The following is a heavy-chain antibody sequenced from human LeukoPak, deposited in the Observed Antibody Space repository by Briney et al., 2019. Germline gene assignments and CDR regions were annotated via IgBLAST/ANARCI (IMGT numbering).Heavy chain of an antibody. D-gene: IGHD5-24*01. J-gene: IGHJ4*02. CDR1: GFTFSSYR. V-gene: IGHV3-48*04. CDR3: ARDGDVYNFDC. Sequence: PGGSLRLSCAASGFTFSSYRMNWVRQAPGKGLEWVSYISSSSSTIYYADSVKGRFTISRDNARSTLYLQMNSLRAEDTAVYYCARDGDVYNFDCWGQGALVIVSS. CDR2: ISSSSSTI.